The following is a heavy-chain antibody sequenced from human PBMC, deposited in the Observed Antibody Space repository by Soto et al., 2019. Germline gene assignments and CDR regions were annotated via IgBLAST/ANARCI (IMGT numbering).Heavy chain of an antibody. CDR1: GFTFSSYS. CDR2: ISSSSSYI. Sequence: VQLVESGGGLVKHGGSLRLSCAASGFTFSSYSMNWVRQAPGKGLEWVSSISSSSSYIYYADSVKGRFTISRDNAKNSLYLQMNSLRAEDTAVYYCARGPATVDYWGQGTLVTVSS. V-gene: IGHV3-21*01. J-gene: IGHJ4*02. CDR3: ARGPATVDY. D-gene: IGHD4-17*01.